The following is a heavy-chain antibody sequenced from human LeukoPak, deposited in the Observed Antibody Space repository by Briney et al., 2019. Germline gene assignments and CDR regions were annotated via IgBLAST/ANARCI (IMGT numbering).Heavy chain of an antibody. CDR1: GFVFDDYD. V-gene: IGHV3-30*02. D-gene: IGHD1-26*01. CDR3: AKPSGSGVDY. J-gene: IGHJ4*02. Sequence: GGSLRLSCGASGFVFDDYDMHWVRQAPGTGLEWVAFIRSDGYHTYYTDSVKGRFIITRDNFKNTLYLQMNSLRLEDMAVYYCAKPSGSGVDYWGRGTRVTVSS. CDR2: IRSDGYHT.